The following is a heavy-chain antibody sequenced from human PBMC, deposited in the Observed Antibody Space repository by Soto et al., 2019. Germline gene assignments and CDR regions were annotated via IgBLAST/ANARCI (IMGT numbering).Heavy chain of an antibody. D-gene: IGHD1-1*01. CDR1: GLTFSDYG. CDR2: ISYDGSFV. J-gene: IGHJ6*02. V-gene: IGHV3-30*18. CDR3: AKERGRNRNFAMDV. Sequence: QTGGVPRLSCVVSGLTFSDYGFHWVRQAPGKGLDWVAAISYDGSFVYYADSVRGRFTISRDNSRNTLDLQMNTLRHEDTAVYYCAKERGRNRNFAMDVWGQGTSVTVSS.